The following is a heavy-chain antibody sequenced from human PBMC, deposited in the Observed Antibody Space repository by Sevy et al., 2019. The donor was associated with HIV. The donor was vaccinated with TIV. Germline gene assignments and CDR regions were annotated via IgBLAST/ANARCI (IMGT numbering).Heavy chain of an antibody. CDR2: LSFGCGKI. D-gene: IGHD2-8*01. CDR1: GFDSTFYR. V-gene: IGHV3-23*01. Sequence: GGSLSPSCEASGFDSTFYRMSGVRQAPGKGLGWVSTLSFGCGKINYADSVKGRFTISRENSKSSVYLQMNNMRVEDTAVYYCAREGCTKPHDYWGQGTLVTVSS. J-gene: IGHJ4*02. CDR3: AREGCTKPHDY.